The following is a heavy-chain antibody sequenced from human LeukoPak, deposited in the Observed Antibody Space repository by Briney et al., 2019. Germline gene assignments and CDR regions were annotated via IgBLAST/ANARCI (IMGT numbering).Heavy chain of an antibody. J-gene: IGHJ6*02. CDR3: ARFAGVCSSTSCYAFYYYYGMDV. Sequence: SETLSLTCPVSGGSISSYYWSWIRPPPGKGLEWIGYIYYSGSTNYNPSLKSRVTISVDTSKNQFSLKLSSVTAADTAVYYCARFAGVCSSTSCYAFYYYYGMDVWGQGTTVTVSS. V-gene: IGHV4-59*08. CDR2: IYYSGST. D-gene: IGHD2-2*01. CDR1: GGSISSYY.